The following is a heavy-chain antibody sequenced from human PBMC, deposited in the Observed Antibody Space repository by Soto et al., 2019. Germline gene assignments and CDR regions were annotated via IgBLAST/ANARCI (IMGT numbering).Heavy chain of an antibody. Sequence: SSKVSCKDSRGTFRSYAISWLRQDAGKRIEWKGGIIPIFATANYAQKFHGRVTITADESTSTAYMELSSLRSEDTSVYYCAGRDYDSSGYYPQPYYYYYGMDVWGQGPTVTVSS. CDR3: AGRDYDSSGYYPQPYYYYYGMDV. CDR2: IIPIFATA. J-gene: IGHJ6*02. V-gene: IGHV1-69*13. CDR1: RGTFRSYA. D-gene: IGHD3-22*01.